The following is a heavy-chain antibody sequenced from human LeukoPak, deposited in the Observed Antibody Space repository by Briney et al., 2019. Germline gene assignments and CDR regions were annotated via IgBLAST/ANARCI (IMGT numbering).Heavy chain of an antibody. V-gene: IGHV3-21*01. CDR3: ARGPIFGVVINYYCYMDV. D-gene: IGHD3-3*01. CDR1: GFTFSSYA. J-gene: IGHJ6*03. CDR2: ISSSSSYI. Sequence: PGGSLRLSCAASGFTFSSYAMHWVRQAPGKGLEWVSSISSSSSYIYYADSVKGRFTISRDNAKNSLYLQMNSLRAEDTAVYYCARGPIFGVVINYYCYMDVWGKGTTVTVSS.